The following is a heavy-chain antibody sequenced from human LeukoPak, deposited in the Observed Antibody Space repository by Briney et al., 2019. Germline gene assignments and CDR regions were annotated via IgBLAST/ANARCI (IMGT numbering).Heavy chain of an antibody. CDR1: GGSISSYY. V-gene: IGHV4-59*12. CDR2: IYYRGST. J-gene: IGHJ3*02. Sequence: PSETLSLTCTVSGGSISSYYWSWIRQPPGKGLEWIGYIYYRGSTYYNPSLKSRVTISVDTSKNQFSLNLSSVTAADTAVYYCARVTYIAAARNDAFDIWGQGTMVTVSS. D-gene: IGHD6-13*01. CDR3: ARVTYIAAARNDAFDI.